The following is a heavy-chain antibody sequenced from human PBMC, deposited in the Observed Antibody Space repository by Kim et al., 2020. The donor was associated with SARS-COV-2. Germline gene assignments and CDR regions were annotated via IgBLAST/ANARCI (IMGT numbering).Heavy chain of an antibody. CDR3: ARATGFSHYYGSGSYGDY. V-gene: IGHV4-34*01. J-gene: IGHJ4*02. CDR1: GGSFSGYY. D-gene: IGHD3-10*01. Sequence: SETLSLTCAVYGGSFSGYYWSWIRQPPGKGLEWIGEINHSGSTNYNPSLKSRVTISVDTSKNQFSLKLSSVTAADTAVYYCARATGFSHYYGSGSYGDYWGQGTLVTVSS. CDR2: INHSGST.